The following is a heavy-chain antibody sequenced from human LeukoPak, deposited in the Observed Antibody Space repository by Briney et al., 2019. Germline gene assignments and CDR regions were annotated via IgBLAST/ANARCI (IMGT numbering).Heavy chain of an antibody. CDR1: GFTVSSYY. CDR2: IYTGGGR. CDR3: AREDGYNYNYAFDI. D-gene: IGHD5-24*01. V-gene: IGHV3-53*01. J-gene: IGHJ3*02. Sequence: GGSLRLSCAASGFTVSSYYMNWVRQAPGKEPEWVSVIYTGGGRYYADSVRGRFTISRDTSKNMVFLQMNSLRVEDTAVYYCAREDGYNYNYAFDIWGQGTMVTVSS.